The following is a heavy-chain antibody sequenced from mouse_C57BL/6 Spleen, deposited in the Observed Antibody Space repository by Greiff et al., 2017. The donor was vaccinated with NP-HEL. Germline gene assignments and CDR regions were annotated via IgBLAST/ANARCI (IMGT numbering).Heavy chain of an antibody. CDR2: IDPNSGGT. Sequence: QVQLQQPGAELVKPGASVKLSCKASGYTFTSYWMHWVKQRPGRGLEWIGRIDPNSGGTKYNEKFKTKATLTVDKPSSTAYMQLSSLTAEEAAVYYCAIWESSMVTGGFAYWGKGTLVTVSA. CDR1: GYTFTSYW. J-gene: IGHJ3*01. CDR3: AIWESSMVTGGFAY. V-gene: IGHV1-72*01. D-gene: IGHD2-2*01.